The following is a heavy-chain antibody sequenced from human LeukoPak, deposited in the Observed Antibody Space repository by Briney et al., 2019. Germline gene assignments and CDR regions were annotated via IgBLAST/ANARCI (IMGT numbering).Heavy chain of an antibody. CDR1: GGSFSGYY. Sequence: PSETLSLTCAVYGGSFSGYYWSWIRQPPGKGLEWIGEINHSGSTNYNPSLKSRVTISVDTSKNQFSLKLSSVTAADTAVYYCARVRPLPYSSGWYYFDYWGQGTLVTVSS. CDR3: ARVRPLPYSSGWYYFDY. J-gene: IGHJ4*02. D-gene: IGHD6-13*01. CDR2: INHSGST. V-gene: IGHV4-34*01.